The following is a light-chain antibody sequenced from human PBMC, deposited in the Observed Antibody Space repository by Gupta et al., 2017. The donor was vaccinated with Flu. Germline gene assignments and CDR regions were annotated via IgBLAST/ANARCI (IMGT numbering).Light chain of an antibody. Sequence: VSLPCLGRFANVGSDSIDWYHQVPGTAPKLLIYGNNQRPAGVPDRFSDSRSGTSASLAISGLHPEDEGVYYCAAWDDGGGGPLFGGGTRLTVL. CDR3: AAWDDGGGGPL. CDR1: FANVGSDS. J-gene: IGLJ2*01. V-gene: IGLV1-44*01. CDR2: GNN.